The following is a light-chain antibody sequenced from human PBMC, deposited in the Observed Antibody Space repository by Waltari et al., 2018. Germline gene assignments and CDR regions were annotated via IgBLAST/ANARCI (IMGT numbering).Light chain of an antibody. CDR3: CSYAGSPWV. V-gene: IGLV2-23*02. CDR2: EVS. CDR1: SSDVGSYNL. Sequence: QSALTQPASVSGSPGQSITISCTGTSSDVGSYNLVSWYQQHPGKAPQLMIYEVSKRPSGVSKRFSGSKSGNTASLTISGLQAEDEADYYCCSYAGSPWVFGGGTKLTVL. J-gene: IGLJ3*02.